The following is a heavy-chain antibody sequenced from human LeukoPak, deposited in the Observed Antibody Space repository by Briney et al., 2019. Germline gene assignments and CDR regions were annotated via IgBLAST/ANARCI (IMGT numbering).Heavy chain of an antibody. Sequence: PSETLSLTCTVSGGSISSYYWSWIRQPPGKGLEWIGCIYYSGSTNYNPSLKSRVTISVDTSKNQFSLKLSSVTAADTAVYYCARDIPGIAAAGSYAFDIWGQGTMVTVSS. CDR1: GGSISSYY. V-gene: IGHV4-59*12. CDR2: IYYSGST. J-gene: IGHJ3*02. CDR3: ARDIPGIAAAGSYAFDI. D-gene: IGHD6-13*01.